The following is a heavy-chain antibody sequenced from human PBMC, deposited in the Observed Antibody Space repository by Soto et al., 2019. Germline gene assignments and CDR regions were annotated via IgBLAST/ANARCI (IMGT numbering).Heavy chain of an antibody. J-gene: IGHJ3*02. CDR1: GFTFSSYG. CDR2: ISYDGSNK. D-gene: IGHD6-6*01. Sequence: GGSLRLSCAASGFTFSSYGMHWVRQAPGKGLEWVAVISYDGSNKYYADSVKGRFTISRDNSKNTLYLQMNSLRAEDTAVYYCAAPSIAARPSAFDIWGQGTMVTVS. V-gene: IGHV3-30*03. CDR3: AAPSIAARPSAFDI.